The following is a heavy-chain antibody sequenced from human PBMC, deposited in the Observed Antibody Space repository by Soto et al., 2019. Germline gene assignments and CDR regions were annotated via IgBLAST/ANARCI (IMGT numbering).Heavy chain of an antibody. Sequence: QVQLQESGPGLVKPSETLSLTCTVSGDSISKDYCSWIRQSPGKGLEWIGYIYYSGSPNYNPSLKSRVTISLDKSKNQFSLKLSSVTAADTAVYYCAKANSGYGSFDHWGQGTLVTVSS. CDR2: IYYSGSP. CDR3: AKANSGYGSFDH. V-gene: IGHV4-59*01. D-gene: IGHD5-12*01. J-gene: IGHJ4*02. CDR1: GDSISKDY.